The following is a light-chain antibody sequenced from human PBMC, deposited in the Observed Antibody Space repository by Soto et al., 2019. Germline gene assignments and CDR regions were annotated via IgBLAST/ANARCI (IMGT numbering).Light chain of an antibody. CDR3: QQRSNWPPIT. J-gene: IGKJ5*01. CDR2: AAS. Sequence: EIVLTQSPATLSLPPGERATLSCRASQSVSSYLAWYQQKPGQARRLLIYAASNRATGIPARFSGSGSGTDFTLTISSLEPEDFAVYYCQQRSNWPPITFGQGTRLEIK. V-gene: IGKV3-11*01. CDR1: QSVSSY.